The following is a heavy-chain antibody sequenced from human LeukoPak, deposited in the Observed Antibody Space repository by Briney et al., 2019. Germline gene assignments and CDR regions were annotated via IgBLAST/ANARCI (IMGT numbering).Heavy chain of an antibody. CDR1: GFTLSSYW. J-gene: IGHJ4*02. CDR3: ARESAGGKVDY. V-gene: IGHV3-74*01. CDR2: IDSDGSNT. D-gene: IGHD4-23*01. Sequence: PGGSLRLSCAASGFTLSSYWMNWVRQAPGKGLVWVSRIDSDGSNTRYAESVKDRFTISRDNAKNTLHLQMNSLRAEDTAVYYCARESAGGKVDYWGQGTLVTVSS.